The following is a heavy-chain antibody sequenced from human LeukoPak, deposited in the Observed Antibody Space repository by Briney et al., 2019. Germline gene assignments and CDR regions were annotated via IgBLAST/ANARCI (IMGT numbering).Heavy chain of an antibody. CDR1: GFTFSSYG. D-gene: IGHD3-3*01. J-gene: IGHJ6*02. Sequence: GRSLRLSCAASGFTFSSYGMHWVRQAPGKGPEWVAVIWYDGSNKYYADSVKGRFTISRDNSKNTLYLQMNSLRAEDTAVYYCARVPYYDFWSGYSGDYYGMDVWGQGTTVTVS. V-gene: IGHV3-33*01. CDR2: IWYDGSNK. CDR3: ARVPYYDFWSGYSGDYYGMDV.